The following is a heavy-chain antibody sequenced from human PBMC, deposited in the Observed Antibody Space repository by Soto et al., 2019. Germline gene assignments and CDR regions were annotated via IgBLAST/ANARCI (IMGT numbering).Heavy chain of an antibody. CDR3: ARVSKQWRVFWFDP. CDR1: GGSFSGYY. Sequence: SETLSLTCAVYGGSFSGYYWSWIRQPPGKGLEWIGEINHSGSTNYNPSLKSRVTISVDTSKNQFSLKLSSVTAADTAAYYCARVSKQWRVFWFDPWGQGTLVT. V-gene: IGHV4-34*01. CDR2: INHSGST. J-gene: IGHJ5*02. D-gene: IGHD6-19*01.